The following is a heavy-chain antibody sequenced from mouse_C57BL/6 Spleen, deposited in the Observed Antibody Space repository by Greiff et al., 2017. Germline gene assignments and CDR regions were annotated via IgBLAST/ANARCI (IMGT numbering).Heavy chain of an antibody. CDR1: GFTFSDYG. V-gene: IGHV5-17*01. CDR2: ISSGSSTI. CDR3: ARDYYGSLLAY. Sequence: EVMLVESGGGLVKPGGSLKLSCAASGFTFSDYGMHWVRQAPEKGLEWVAYISSGSSTIYYADTVKGRFTISRDNAKNTLFLQMTSLRSEDTAMYYCARDYYGSLLAYWGQGTLVTVSA. J-gene: IGHJ3*01. D-gene: IGHD1-1*01.